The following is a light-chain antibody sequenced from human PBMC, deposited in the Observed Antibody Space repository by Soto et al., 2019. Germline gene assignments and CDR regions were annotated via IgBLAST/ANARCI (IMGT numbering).Light chain of an antibody. J-gene: IGLJ3*02. CDR3: CSYTASDIWV. CDR2: AVS. Sequence: SALTQPRSVSGSPGQSVTISCTGTNSDVGGYNFVSWYQQLPGKAPKLMISAVSQRPSGVPDRFSGSKSGNTASLTISGLQADDEADYFCCSYTASDIWVFGGGTKVTVL. CDR1: NSDVGGYNF. V-gene: IGLV2-11*01.